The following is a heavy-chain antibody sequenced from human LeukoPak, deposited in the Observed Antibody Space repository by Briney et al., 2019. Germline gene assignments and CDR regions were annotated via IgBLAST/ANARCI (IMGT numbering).Heavy chain of an antibody. CDR1: GGSISSYY. J-gene: IGHJ4*02. CDR3: ARVSGSGWPLGGFDY. D-gene: IGHD6-19*01. Sequence: SETLSLTCTVSGGSISSYYWSWLGQPPGKGVEWIGYIYYSGSINYHPSLESRLTISVDTSKNQFSLKLSSVTAADTAVYYCARVSGSGWPLGGFDYWGQGTLVTVSS. V-gene: IGHV4-59*01. CDR2: IYYSGSI.